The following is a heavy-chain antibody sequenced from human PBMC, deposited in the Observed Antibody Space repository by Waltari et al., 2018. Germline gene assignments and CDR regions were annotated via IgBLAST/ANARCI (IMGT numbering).Heavy chain of an antibody. CDR2: INHSGST. V-gene: IGHV4-34*01. CDR3: AREGIAAYYYYGMDV. D-gene: IGHD6-13*01. Sequence: QVQLQQWGAGLLKPSETLSLTCAVYGGSFSGYYWSWIRQPPGKGLEWIGEINHSGSTNYNPSLKSRVTISVDTSKNQFSLKLSSVTAEDTAVYYCAREGIAAYYYYGMDVWGQGTTVTVSS. J-gene: IGHJ6*02. CDR1: GGSFSGYY.